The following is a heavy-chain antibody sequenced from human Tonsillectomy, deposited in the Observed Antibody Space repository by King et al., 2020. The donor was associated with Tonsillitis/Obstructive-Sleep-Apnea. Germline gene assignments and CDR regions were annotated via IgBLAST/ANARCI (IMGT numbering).Heavy chain of an antibody. D-gene: IGHD5-12*01. Sequence: QLVQSGAEVKKPGASVKVSCKASGYTFTSYYMHWVRQAPGQGLEWMGIINPSGGSTSYAQKFQGRVTMTRDTSTSTVYMELSSLRSEDTAEYYCARVATIAVFGYRGQGTLVTVSS. J-gene: IGHJ4*02. CDR3: ARVATIAVFGY. CDR1: GYTFTSYY. CDR2: INPSGGST. V-gene: IGHV1-46*01.